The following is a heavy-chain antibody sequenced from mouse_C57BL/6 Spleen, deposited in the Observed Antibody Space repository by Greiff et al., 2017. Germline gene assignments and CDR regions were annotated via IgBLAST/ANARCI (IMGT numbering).Heavy chain of an antibody. CDR2: IYPGNSDT. CDR1: GYTFTSYW. Sequence: EVQLQQSGTVLARPGASVKMSCKTSGYTFTSYWMHWVKQRPGQGLEWIGAIYPGNSDTSYNQKFKGKAKLTAVTSAGTAYMELSSLTNEDSAVYYCTSSGVYYGNYKYFDVWGTGTTVTVSS. CDR3: TSSGVYYGNYKYFDV. J-gene: IGHJ1*03. V-gene: IGHV1-5*01. D-gene: IGHD2-1*01.